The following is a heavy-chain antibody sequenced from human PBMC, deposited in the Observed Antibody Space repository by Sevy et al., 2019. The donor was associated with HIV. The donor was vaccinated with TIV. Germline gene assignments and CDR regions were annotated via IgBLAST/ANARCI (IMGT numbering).Heavy chain of an antibody. D-gene: IGHD6-19*01. CDR3: ARERGSSGWYGGYFDY. CDR1: GFTFSSYW. J-gene: IGHJ4*02. CDR2: IKQDGSEK. V-gene: IGHV3-7*03. Sequence: GGSLRLSCAASGFTFSSYWMSWVRQAPGKGLEWVANIKQDGSEKYYVDSVKGRFTISRDNAKNSRYLQMNSLRAEDTAVYYCARERGSSGWYGGYFDYWGQGTLVTVSS.